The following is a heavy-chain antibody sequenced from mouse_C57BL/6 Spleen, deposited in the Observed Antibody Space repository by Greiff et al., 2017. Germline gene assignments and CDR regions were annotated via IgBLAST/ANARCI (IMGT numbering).Heavy chain of an antibody. CDR1: GYTFTDYY. V-gene: IGHV1-19*01. CDR3: ARGLGPLYAMDY. Sequence: EVQLQQSGPVLVKPGASVKMSCKASGYTFTDYYMNWVKQSHGKSLEWIGVINPYNGGTSYNQKFKGKATLTVDKSSSTAYMELNSLTSEDSAVYYCARGLGPLYAMDYWGQGTSVTVSS. J-gene: IGHJ4*01. CDR2: INPYNGGT. D-gene: IGHD4-1*01.